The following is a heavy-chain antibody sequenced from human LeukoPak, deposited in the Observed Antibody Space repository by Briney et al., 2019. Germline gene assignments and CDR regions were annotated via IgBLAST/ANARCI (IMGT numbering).Heavy chain of an antibody. D-gene: IGHD1-26*01. V-gene: IGHV1-2*02. CDR1: GYTFTGHY. CDR2: INPNSGST. J-gene: IGHJ4*02. Sequence: GASVKVSCKASGYTFTGHYMHWVRQAPGQGLEWMGWINPNSGSTNYAQQFQGRVTMTRDTSISTAYMELSRLRSDDTAVYYCAREGIVGAIRREVFDYWGQGTLVTVSS. CDR3: AREGIVGAIRREVFDY.